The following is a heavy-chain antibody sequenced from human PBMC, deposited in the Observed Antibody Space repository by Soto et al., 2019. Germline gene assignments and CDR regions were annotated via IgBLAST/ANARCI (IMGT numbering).Heavy chain of an antibody. CDR2: ISGSGGST. V-gene: IGHV3-23*01. J-gene: IGHJ4*02. CDR1: GFTFSSYA. Sequence: EVQLLESGGGLVQPGGSLRRSCAASGFTFSSYAMSWVRQAPGKGLEWVSAISGSGGSTYYADSVKGRFTISRDNSKNTLYLQMNSLITEDTVVYYCAKDRAYYGSGVKDYWGEGALVTVSS. D-gene: IGHD3-10*01. CDR3: AKDRAYYGSGVKDY.